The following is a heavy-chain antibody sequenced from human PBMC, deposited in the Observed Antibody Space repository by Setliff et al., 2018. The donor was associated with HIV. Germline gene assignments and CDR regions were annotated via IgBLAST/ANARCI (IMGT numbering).Heavy chain of an antibody. J-gene: IGHJ4*02. Sequence: PGKGLEWVSGISGSGDSTFYAHSVKGRFTISRDNSKNTLYLRMNSLRAEDTAVYYCARTYYGGNYWGQGTLVTVSS. D-gene: IGHD4-17*01. CDR3: ARTYYGGNY. V-gene: IGHV3-23*01. CDR2: ISGSGDST.